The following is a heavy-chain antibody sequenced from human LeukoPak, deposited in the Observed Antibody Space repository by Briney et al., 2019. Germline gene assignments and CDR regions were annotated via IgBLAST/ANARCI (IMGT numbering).Heavy chain of an antibody. CDR2: IYDSGST. J-gene: IGHJ4*02. V-gene: IGHV4-39*01. Sequence: PSETLSLTCTVSGGSIRSSYYYWGWIRQPPGKGREWNGSIYDSGSTYYNPSLKSRVTISVDTSNNQYSLKLNSVTAADTAVYYCARIRPQYQLLKHPGINKDYWGQGPLVTVSS. D-gene: IGHD2-2*01. CDR3: ARIRPQYQLLKHPGINKDY. CDR1: GGSIRSSYYY.